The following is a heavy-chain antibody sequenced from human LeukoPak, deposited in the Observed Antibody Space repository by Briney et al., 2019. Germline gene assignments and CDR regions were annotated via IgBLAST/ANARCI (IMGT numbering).Heavy chain of an antibody. D-gene: IGHD3-22*01. Sequence: ASETLSLTCTVSGGSISSSSYYWGGIRQPPGKGLEWIGSIYYSGSTYYNPSLKSRVTISVGTSKNQFSLKLSSVTAADTAVYYCARHLYYYDSSGYPRDYWGQGTLVTVSS. CDR2: IYYSGST. J-gene: IGHJ4*02. V-gene: IGHV4-39*01. CDR1: GGSISSSSYY. CDR3: ARHLYYYDSSGYPRDY.